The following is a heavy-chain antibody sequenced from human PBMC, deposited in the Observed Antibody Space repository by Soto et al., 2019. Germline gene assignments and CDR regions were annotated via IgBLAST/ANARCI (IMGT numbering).Heavy chain of an antibody. CDR3: ASNREYCSGGSCYDDY. J-gene: IGHJ4*02. D-gene: IGHD2-15*01. CDR2: ISAYSGNT. Sequence: ASVKVSCKASGYTFTSYGISWVRQAPGQGLEWMGWISAYSGNTNYAQKLQGRVTMTTDTSTSTAYMELRSLRSDDTAVYYCASNREYCSGGSCYDDYWGQGTLVTVSS. V-gene: IGHV1-18*01. CDR1: GYTFTSYG.